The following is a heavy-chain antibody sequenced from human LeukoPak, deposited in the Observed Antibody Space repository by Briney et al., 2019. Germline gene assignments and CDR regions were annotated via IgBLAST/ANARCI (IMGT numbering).Heavy chain of an antibody. Sequence: SETLSLTCAVYGGSFSGYYWSWIRQPPGKGLEWIGEINHSGSTNYNPSLKSRVTISVDTSKNQFSLKLSSVTAADTAVYYCARAERWLVWKHFDYWGQGTLVTVSS. D-gene: IGHD6-19*01. V-gene: IGHV4-34*01. CDR1: GGSFSGYY. J-gene: IGHJ4*02. CDR2: INHSGST. CDR3: ARAERWLVWKHFDY.